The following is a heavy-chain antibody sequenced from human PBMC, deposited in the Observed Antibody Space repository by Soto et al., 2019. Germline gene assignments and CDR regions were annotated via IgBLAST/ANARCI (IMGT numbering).Heavy chain of an antibody. CDR3: AKDKHSNSLNWFDP. CDR1: GFTFSSYA. J-gene: IGHJ5*02. D-gene: IGHD6-6*01. V-gene: IGHV3-23*01. Sequence: EVQLLESGGRLLQPGGSLRLSCAASGFTFSSYAMSWVRQAPGKGLEWVSGISGSGGRTYYADSVKGRFTISRDNSKNTLYLQMNSLRAEDTAVYYCAKDKHSNSLNWFDPWGQGTLVAVPS. CDR2: ISGSGGRT.